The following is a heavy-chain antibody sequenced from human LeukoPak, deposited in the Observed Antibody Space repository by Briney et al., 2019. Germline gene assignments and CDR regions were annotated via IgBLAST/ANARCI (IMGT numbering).Heavy chain of an antibody. J-gene: IGHJ5*02. CDR2: ISYSGTT. Sequence: SETLSLTCTDSGGSISSYYWSWIRQPPGKGLEWIGYISYSGTTNYNPSLKSRVTISIDTSKNQFSLKLSSVTAADTAVYYCARGVNWIDPWGQGTLVTVSS. CDR1: GGSISSYY. D-gene: IGHD6-13*01. V-gene: IGHV4-59*01. CDR3: ARGVNWIDP.